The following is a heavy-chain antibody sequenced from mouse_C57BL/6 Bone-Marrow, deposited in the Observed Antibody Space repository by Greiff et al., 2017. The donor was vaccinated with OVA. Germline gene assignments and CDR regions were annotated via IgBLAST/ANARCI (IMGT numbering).Heavy chain of an antibody. CDR1: GYTFTDYY. V-gene: IGHV1-19*01. CDR2: INPYNGGT. D-gene: IGHD1-1*01. J-gene: IGHJ2*01. Sequence: VQLQQSGPVLVKPGASVKMSCKASGYTFTDYYMNWVKQSHGKSLEWIGVINPYNGGTSYNQKFKGKATLTVDKSSSTADMELNSLTSEDSAVYYCAIITTVVGDYWGQGTTLTVSS. CDR3: AIITTVVGDY.